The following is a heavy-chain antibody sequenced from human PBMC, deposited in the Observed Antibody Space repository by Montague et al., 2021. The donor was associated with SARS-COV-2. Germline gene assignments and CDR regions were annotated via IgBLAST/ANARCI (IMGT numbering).Heavy chain of an antibody. D-gene: IGHD3-10*01. CDR1: SGSIRTGHH. V-gene: IGHV4-31*03. CDR3: ARDHGQWFGELWGHGLDV. J-gene: IGHJ6*02. CDR2: IYYSGST. Sequence: TLSLTCSVSSGSIRTGHHWSWIRQHPMKGLEWIGYIYYSGSTYYNPSFKGRVTISIDTAKNQFSLELTSMTAADTAVYYCARDHGQWFGELWGHGLDVWGQGTTVIVSS.